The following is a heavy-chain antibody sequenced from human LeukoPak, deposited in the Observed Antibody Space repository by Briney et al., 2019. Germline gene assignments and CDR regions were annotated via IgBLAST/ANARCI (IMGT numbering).Heavy chain of an antibody. V-gene: IGHV4-38-2*01. CDR2: IFHSGIT. CDR3: ARRISTRRGETCSSTSCYFDY. J-gene: IGHJ4*02. Sequence: SETLSLTCAVSGFSISSGYFWAWIRQSPGKGLEWIGSIFHSGITYYNPSLKRRITISVDTSKNQFSLRLSSVTAADTAVYYCARRISTRRGETCSSTSCYFDYWGQGTLVTVSS. D-gene: IGHD2-2*01. CDR1: GFSISSGYF.